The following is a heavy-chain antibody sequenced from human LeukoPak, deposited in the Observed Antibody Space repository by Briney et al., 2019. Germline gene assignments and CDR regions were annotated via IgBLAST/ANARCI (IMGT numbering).Heavy chain of an antibody. CDR3: ARGGGVRVWSY. D-gene: IGHD6-13*01. V-gene: IGHV4-39*07. CDR2: IYYSGST. J-gene: IGHJ4*02. Sequence: SETLSLTCTVSGGSISSSSYYWGWIRQPPGKGLEWIGSIYYSGSTYYNPSLKSRVTISVDTSKNQFSLKLSSVTAADTAVYYCARGGGVRVWSYWGQGTLVTVSS. CDR1: GGSISSSSYY.